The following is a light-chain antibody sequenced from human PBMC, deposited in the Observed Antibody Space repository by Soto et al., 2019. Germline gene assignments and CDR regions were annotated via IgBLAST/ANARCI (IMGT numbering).Light chain of an antibody. CDR2: GAS. CDR3: QQYSKWPLT. V-gene: IGKV3-15*01. Sequence: EIVLTQSPATLSLSPGEIATLSFNASQSVSSYLAWYQQKPGQAPRLLIYGASTGATGIPARFSGSGSGTEFILTISSLQSEDFAVYYCQQYSKWPLTFGGGAKVDIK. J-gene: IGKJ4*01. CDR1: QSVSSY.